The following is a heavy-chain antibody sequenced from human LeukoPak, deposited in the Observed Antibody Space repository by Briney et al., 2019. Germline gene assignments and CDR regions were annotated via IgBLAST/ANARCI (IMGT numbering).Heavy chain of an antibody. D-gene: IGHD6-19*01. CDR1: GFSFSTYS. Sequence: GGSLRLSCAASGFSFSTYSRSWVGQAPGKGLEWVSSISSNSGSIYQADSVKGRFTISRDNAKNPLYLQMNSLRAEDTAVYYCARGGSSGWYFEFYWGQGTLVTVSS. V-gene: IGHV3-21*01. CDR3: ARGGSSGWYFEFY. CDR2: ISSNSGSI. J-gene: IGHJ4*02.